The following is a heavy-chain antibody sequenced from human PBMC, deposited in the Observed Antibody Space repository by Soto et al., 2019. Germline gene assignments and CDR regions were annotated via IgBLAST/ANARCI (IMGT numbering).Heavy chain of an antibody. CDR3: ARALANRPTDY. Sequence: EVQLVESGGGLVKPGGFLRLSCAASGFSFSSYSMNWVRQAPGEGLEWVSSISSSSSYIYYADSVKGRFTISRDNAKNSLSLQMNSLRAEDTAVYYCARALANRPTDYWGQGTLVTVSS. J-gene: IGHJ4*02. D-gene: IGHD7-27*01. CDR1: GFSFSSYS. CDR2: ISSSSSYI. V-gene: IGHV3-21*01.